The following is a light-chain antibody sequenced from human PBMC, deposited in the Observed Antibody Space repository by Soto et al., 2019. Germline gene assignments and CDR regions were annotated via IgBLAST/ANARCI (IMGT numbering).Light chain of an antibody. Sequence: QSVLTQPPSVSGAPGQRVTISCTGNSSNIGAGYGVHWYQQLPGTAPKLLIYGSSNRPSGVPDRFSGSKSGTSASLAITGLRAEDEADYYCQSYDSSLSGSVFGGGTQLTVL. CDR2: GSS. CDR1: SSNIGAGYG. V-gene: IGLV1-40*01. CDR3: QSYDSSLSGSV. J-gene: IGLJ2*01.